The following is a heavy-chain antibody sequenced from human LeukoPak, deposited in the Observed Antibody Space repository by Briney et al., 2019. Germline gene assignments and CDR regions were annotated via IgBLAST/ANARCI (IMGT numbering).Heavy chain of an antibody. CDR3: ARVGYDSSGYYPSPFDY. CDR1: GFPFSSYA. V-gene: IGHV3-23*01. Sequence: GGSLRLSCAASGFPFSSYAMSWVRQAPGEGLECVSAISGSGGSTYYADSEKGRFTISRDNAKNSLYLQMNGLRAEDTAVYYCARVGYDSSGYYPSPFDYWGQGTLVTVSS. CDR2: ISGSGGST. D-gene: IGHD3-22*01. J-gene: IGHJ4*02.